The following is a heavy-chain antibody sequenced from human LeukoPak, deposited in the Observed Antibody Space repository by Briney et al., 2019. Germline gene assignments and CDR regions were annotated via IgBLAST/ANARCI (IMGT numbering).Heavy chain of an antibody. Sequence: GGSLRLSCVASGFTFSSYWMSWVRQAPGKGLEWVANIKQDGSEKYYVDSVKGRFTISRDNAKNSLYLQMNSLRAEDTAVYYCARDLVTTIFGVVTKYYFDYWGQGTLVTVSS. V-gene: IGHV3-7*01. J-gene: IGHJ4*02. D-gene: IGHD3-3*01. CDR2: IKQDGSEK. CDR1: GFTFSSYW. CDR3: ARDLVTTIFGVVTKYYFDY.